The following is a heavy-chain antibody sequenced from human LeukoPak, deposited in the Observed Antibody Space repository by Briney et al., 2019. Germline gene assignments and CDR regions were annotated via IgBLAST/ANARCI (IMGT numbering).Heavy chain of an antibody. Sequence: PSETLSLTCAVYGGSFSGYYWSWIRQPPGKGLEWIGEINHSGSTNYNPSLQRRLTISVDTSKNQFSLSLSSVTAADTAIYYCAGLLTTVTTGYFDLWGRGTLITVSS. CDR1: GGSFSGYY. CDR2: INHSGST. V-gene: IGHV4-34*01. D-gene: IGHD4-17*01. J-gene: IGHJ2*01. CDR3: AGLLTTVTTGYFDL.